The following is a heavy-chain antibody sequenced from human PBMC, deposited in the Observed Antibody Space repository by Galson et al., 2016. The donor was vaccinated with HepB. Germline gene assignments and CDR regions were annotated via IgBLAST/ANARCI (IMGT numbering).Heavy chain of an antibody. CDR1: GFIFSSYA. V-gene: IGHV4-34*01. D-gene: IGHD5-12*01. Sequence: LRLSCAASGFIFSSYAMSWVRQAPRKGLEWIGEISHRATTNYNPSFKSRVTLSVDTSKNHISLRLSSVTAADTAVYFCARGIRGYGGPEGLFDYWGEGTLVTVSS. J-gene: IGHJ4*02. CDR2: ISHRATT. CDR3: ARGIRGYGGPEGLFDY.